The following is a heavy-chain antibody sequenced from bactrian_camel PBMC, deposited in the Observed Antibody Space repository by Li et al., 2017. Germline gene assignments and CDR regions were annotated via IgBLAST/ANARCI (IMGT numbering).Heavy chain of an antibody. CDR3: AGRPDYEPFSSLSPPRYNY. J-gene: IGHJ4*01. Sequence: RQAPGKERERVAEIDSSGRTRYADSVKGRLTISQDGAKNSLYLQMSSLKPEDTAMYYCAGRPDYEPFSSLSPPRYNYWGQGTQVTVS. D-gene: IGHD4*01. V-gene: IGHV3S53*01. CDR2: IDSSGRT.